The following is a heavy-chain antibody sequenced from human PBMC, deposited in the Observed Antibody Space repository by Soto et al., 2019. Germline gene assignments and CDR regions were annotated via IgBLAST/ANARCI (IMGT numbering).Heavy chain of an antibody. CDR3: ARGGLDIVVVVAANNWFDP. D-gene: IGHD2-15*01. CDR1: GFTFSSYS. V-gene: IGHV3-21*01. CDR2: ISSSSSYI. Sequence: EVQLVESGGGLVKPGGSLRLSCAASGFTFSSYSMNWVRQAPGKGLEWVSSISSSSSYIYYADSVKGRFTISRDNAKNSLYLQMNSLRAADTAVYYCARGGLDIVVVVAANNWFDPWGQGTLVTVSS. J-gene: IGHJ5*02.